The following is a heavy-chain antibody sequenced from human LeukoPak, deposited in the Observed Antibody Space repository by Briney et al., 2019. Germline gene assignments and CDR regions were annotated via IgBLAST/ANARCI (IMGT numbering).Heavy chain of an antibody. CDR1: GFTFSSYS. Sequence: GGSLRLSCAASGFTFSSYSMNWVRQAPGKGLEWVSAISGSGGSTNHADSVKGRFTISRDNSKNTLYLQMNSLRAEDTAVYYCAKVDGYYYGSGSYSHDYWGQGTLVTVSS. V-gene: IGHV3-23*01. J-gene: IGHJ4*02. CDR3: AKVDGYYYGSGSYSHDY. CDR2: ISGSGGST. D-gene: IGHD3-10*01.